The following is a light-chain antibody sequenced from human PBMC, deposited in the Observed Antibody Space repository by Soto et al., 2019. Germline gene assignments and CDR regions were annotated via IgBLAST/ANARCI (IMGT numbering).Light chain of an antibody. J-gene: IGKJ2*01. V-gene: IGKV3-20*01. CDR2: DAS. CDR3: QQYDSSPYA. Sequence: IVLTQSPGTLSLSPGERATLSCRASQSVSDNFLAWYQHKPRQAPRLLIYDASTRATAIPDRFSGSGSGTDFALTISGLEPEEFAVYYCQQYDSSPYAFGQGTKLEIK. CDR1: QSVSDNF.